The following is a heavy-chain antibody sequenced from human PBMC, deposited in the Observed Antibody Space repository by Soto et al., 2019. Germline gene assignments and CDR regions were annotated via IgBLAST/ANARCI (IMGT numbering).Heavy chain of an antibody. J-gene: IGHJ6*02. CDR3: ARAEDKLMQYNYYHHGMDV. V-gene: IGHV1-2*02. CDR1: GYTFTGYY. D-gene: IGHD2-8*01. CDR2: INPDSGGT. Sequence: GASVKVSCKASGYTFTGYYMHCVRQAPGQVLEWMGWINPDSGGTKFAQKFQGRVTMTRDTSISTAYLDLSRLTSDDTAVYYCARAEDKLMQYNYYHHGMDVWGQGTTVTVSS.